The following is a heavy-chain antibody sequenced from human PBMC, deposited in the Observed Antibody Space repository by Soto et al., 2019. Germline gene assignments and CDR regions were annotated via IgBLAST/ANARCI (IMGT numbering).Heavy chain of an antibody. CDR1: GFTFSSYA. CDR2: ISYDGSNK. V-gene: IGHV3-30-3*01. CDR3: ARDGAWDYYGSGSYRGLDY. Sequence: QVQLVESGGGVVQPGRSLRLSCAASGFTFSSYAMHWVRQAPGKGLEWVAVISYDGSNKYYADSVKGRFTISRDNSKNTLNLQRNSLRAEDTAVYYCARDGAWDYYGSGSYRGLDYWGQGTLVTVSS. J-gene: IGHJ4*02. D-gene: IGHD3-10*01.